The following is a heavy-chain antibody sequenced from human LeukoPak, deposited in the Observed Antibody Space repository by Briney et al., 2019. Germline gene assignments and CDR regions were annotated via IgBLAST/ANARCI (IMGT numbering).Heavy chain of an antibody. CDR1: GGSISSYY. Sequence: SETLSLTCTVSGGSISSYYWRWIRQPAGKGLEWIGRIYTSGSTNYNPSLKSRVTMSVDTSKNQFSLKLSSVTAADTAVYYCARVSDYYGSGSQVYYFDYWGQGTLVTVSS. CDR3: ARVSDYYGSGSQVYYFDY. CDR2: IYTSGST. V-gene: IGHV4-4*07. D-gene: IGHD3-10*01. J-gene: IGHJ4*02.